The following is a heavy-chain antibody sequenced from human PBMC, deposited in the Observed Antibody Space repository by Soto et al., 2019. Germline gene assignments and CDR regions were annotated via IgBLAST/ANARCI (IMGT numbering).Heavy chain of an antibody. CDR2: INPNSGGT. J-gene: IGHJ4*02. CDR1: GYTFTGYY. Sequence: ASVKVSCKASGYTFTGYYMHWVRQAPGQGLEWMGWINPNSGGTNYAQKFQGWVTMTRDTSISTAYMELSRLRSDDTAVYYCARGGPDFWNGSGSPKPIDYWGQGTLVTVSS. D-gene: IGHD3-3*01. CDR3: ARGGPDFWNGSGSPKPIDY. V-gene: IGHV1-2*04.